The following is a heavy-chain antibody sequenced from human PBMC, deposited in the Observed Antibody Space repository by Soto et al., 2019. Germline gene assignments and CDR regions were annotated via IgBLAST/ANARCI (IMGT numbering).Heavy chain of an antibody. D-gene: IGHD2-2*01. CDR3: ARDIVVVPAAKNYYYYYGMDV. CDR2: ISSSSSYI. V-gene: IGHV3-21*01. CDR1: GFTFSSYS. J-gene: IGHJ6*01. Sequence: EVQLVESGGGLVKPGGSLRLSCAASGFTFSSYSMNWVRQAPGKGLEWVSSISSSSSYIYYADSVKGRFTISRDNAKNSLYLQMNSLRAEDTAVYYCARDIVVVPAAKNYYYYYGMDVW.